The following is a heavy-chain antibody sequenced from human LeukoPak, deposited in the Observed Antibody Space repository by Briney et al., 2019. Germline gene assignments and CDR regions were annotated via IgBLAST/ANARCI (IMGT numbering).Heavy chain of an antibody. CDR1: RGSFSGYY. J-gene: IGHJ4*02. V-gene: IGHV4-34*01. CDR2: IHHSGST. Sequence: SETLSLACAVYRGSFSGYYWSWIRQPPGKGLEWIGEIHHSGSTNYNPSLKSRVTISVDTSKNQFSLKLSSVTAADTAVYYCAREGDSSVYYDYWGQGTLVTVSS. CDR3: AREGDSSVYYDY. D-gene: IGHD3-22*01.